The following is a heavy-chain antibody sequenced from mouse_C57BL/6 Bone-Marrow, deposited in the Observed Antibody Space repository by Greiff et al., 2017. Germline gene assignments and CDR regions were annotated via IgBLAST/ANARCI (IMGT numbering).Heavy chain of an antibody. CDR1: GYTFTSYW. D-gene: IGHD2-5*01. V-gene: IGHV1-53*01. CDR3: APYYSNYGWYFDV. J-gene: IGHJ1*03. CDR2: INPSNGGT. Sequence: VQLQQPGTELVKPGASVKLSCKASGYTFTSYWMHWVKQRPGPGLEWIGNINPSNGGTNYNEKFKSKATLTVDKSSSTAYMQLSSLTSEDSAVYYCAPYYSNYGWYFDVWGTGTTVTVSS.